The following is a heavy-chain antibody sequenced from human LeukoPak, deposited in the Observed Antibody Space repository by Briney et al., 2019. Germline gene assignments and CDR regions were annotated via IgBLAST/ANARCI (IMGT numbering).Heavy chain of an antibody. V-gene: IGHV3-21*01. CDR2: ISSSSSCI. CDR1: GFTFSSYS. CDR3: ARTTIAAAGQYYFDY. J-gene: IGHJ4*02. Sequence: PGGSLRLSCAASGFTFSSYSMNWVRQAPGKGLEWVSSISSSSSCIYYADSVKGRFTISRDNAKNSLYLQMNSLRAEDTAVYYCARTTIAAAGQYYFDYWGQGTLVTVSS. D-gene: IGHD6-13*01.